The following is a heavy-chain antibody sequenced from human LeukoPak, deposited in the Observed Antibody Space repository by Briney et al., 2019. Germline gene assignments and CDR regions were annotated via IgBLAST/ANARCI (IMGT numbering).Heavy chain of an antibody. Sequence: ASVKVSGKASGSTYTDYYMHWVRQAPGQGLEWMGWINPNSGGINFAQKFQGRVTMTRDTSISTAYMELNRLRSDDTAVYYCARAGLWDYSDSSGYHNGAFDIWGQGTMVTVSS. CDR3: ARAGLWDYSDSSGYHNGAFDI. J-gene: IGHJ3*02. D-gene: IGHD3-22*01. CDR1: GSTYTDYY. CDR2: INPNSGGI. V-gene: IGHV1-2*02.